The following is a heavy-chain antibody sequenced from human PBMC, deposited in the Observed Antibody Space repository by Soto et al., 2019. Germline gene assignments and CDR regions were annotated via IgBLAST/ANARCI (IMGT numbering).Heavy chain of an antibody. CDR3: ARDVGPVTIFGEALSGYFDF. CDR1: GFTVGSTP. V-gene: IGHV3-53*02. CDR2: VFTGRTT. J-gene: IGHJ4*02. Sequence: EVQLVETGGDLMQPGGSLLLSCVSSGFTVGSTPMSWVRQAPGKGLEWVAGVFTGRTTSYADSVKGRFIISRDNAKDSLSLQMNSLRGEDTAFYYCARDVGPVTIFGEALSGYFDFWGQGTLVSVSS. D-gene: IGHD3-3*01.